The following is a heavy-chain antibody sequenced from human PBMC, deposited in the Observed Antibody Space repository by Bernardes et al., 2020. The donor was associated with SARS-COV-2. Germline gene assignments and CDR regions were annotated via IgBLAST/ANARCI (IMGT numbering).Heavy chain of an antibody. CDR2: FYYSGST. CDR1: GGSISSSSYY. Sequence: SETLSLTCTVSGGSISSSSYYWGWIRQPPGKGLEWNGRFYYSGSTYYNPSLKSRVTISVDTSKNQFSLTLSTVTAADTAVYFCAVYSSSKGFDIWGQGTMVTVSS. D-gene: IGHD6-6*01. V-gene: IGHV4-39*01. CDR3: AVYSSSKGFDI. J-gene: IGHJ3*02.